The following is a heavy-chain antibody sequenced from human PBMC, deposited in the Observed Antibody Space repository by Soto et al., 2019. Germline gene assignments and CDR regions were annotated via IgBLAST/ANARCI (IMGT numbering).Heavy chain of an antibody. CDR2: ISSDGSNK. Sequence: QVQLVESGGGVVQPGRSLRLSCAASGFTFSSYGMQWVRQAPGKGLEWVALISSDGSNKYYADSVKGRFTISRDNSKNTLYLQMNTLRAEDTAVYYCAKVRADYYYGSGPFDYWGQGTLVTVSS. D-gene: IGHD3-10*01. CDR1: GFTFSSYG. J-gene: IGHJ4*02. CDR3: AKVRADYYYGSGPFDY. V-gene: IGHV3-30*18.